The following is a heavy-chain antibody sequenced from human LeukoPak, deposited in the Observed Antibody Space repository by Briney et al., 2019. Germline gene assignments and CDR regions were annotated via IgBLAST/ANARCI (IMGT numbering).Heavy chain of an antibody. CDR2: IRSKANSYAT. D-gene: IGHD6-13*01. Sequence: PGGSLRLSCAASGFTFSGSAMHWVRQASGKGLEWVGRIRSKANSYATAYAASVKGRFTISRDDSKNTAYLQMNSLKTEDTAVYYCTRHRPAAGTYYYGMDVWGQGTTVTVSS. CDR3: TRHRPAAGTYYYGMDV. V-gene: IGHV3-73*01. J-gene: IGHJ6*02. CDR1: GFTFSGSA.